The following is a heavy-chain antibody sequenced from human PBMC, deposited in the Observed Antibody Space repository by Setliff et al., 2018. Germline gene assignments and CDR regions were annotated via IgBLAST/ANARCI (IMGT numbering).Heavy chain of an antibody. V-gene: IGHV1-69*13. CDR2: IIPIFGTA. CDR3: AIPSSGNFYFDY. CDR1: GGTFSSYG. D-gene: IGHD1-26*01. J-gene: IGHJ4*02. Sequence: GASVKVSCKASGGTFSSYGISWVRQAPGQGLEWMGGIIPIFGTAKYAQKFQGRVTITADQSTRTAYMELSSLRSEDTAVYYCAIPSSGNFYFDYWGQGTLVTVSS.